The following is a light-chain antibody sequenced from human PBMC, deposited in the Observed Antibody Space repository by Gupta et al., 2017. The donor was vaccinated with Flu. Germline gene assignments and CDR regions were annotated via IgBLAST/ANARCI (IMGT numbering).Light chain of an antibody. CDR2: EVS. CDR3: SSYAGSNNVV. V-gene: IGLV2-8*01. Sequence: SVTISCTGTSSDVGGYNYVSWYQQHPGKAPILMIYEVSKRPAGVPDRFSGSKSGNTASLTVSGLQAEDEADYYCSSYAGSNNVVFGGGTKLTVL. J-gene: IGLJ2*01. CDR1: SSDVGGYNY.